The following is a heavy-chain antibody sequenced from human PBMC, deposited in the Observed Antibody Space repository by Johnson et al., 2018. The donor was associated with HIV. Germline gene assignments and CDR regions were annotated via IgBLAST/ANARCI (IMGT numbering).Heavy chain of an antibody. CDR2: ISSSGSTI. Sequence: VQLVESGGGLVQPGRSLRLSCVASGFTFSSYGMNWVRQAPGKGLEWFSYISSSGSTIYYADSVKGRFTISRDNAKNSLYLQMNSLRAEDTAVYYCARDSYYDISGYYSPPHDAFDIWGQGTMVTVSS. CDR1: GFTFSSYG. V-gene: IGHV3-48*04. CDR3: ARDSYYDISGYYSPPHDAFDI. J-gene: IGHJ3*02. D-gene: IGHD3-22*01.